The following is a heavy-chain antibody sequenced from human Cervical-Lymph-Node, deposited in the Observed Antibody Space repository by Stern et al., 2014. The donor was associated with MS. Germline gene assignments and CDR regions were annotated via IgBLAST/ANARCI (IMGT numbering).Heavy chain of an antibody. V-gene: IGHV4-30-4*01. CDR1: GGSISSGDYY. CDR2: YYYRGSN. D-gene: IGHD3/OR15-3a*01. CDR3: AREGPRTGTLDY. J-gene: IGHJ4*02. Sequence: QVQLQESGPGLVKPSQTLSLTCTVSGGSISSGDYYWSWIRQPPGKGLEWIGDYYYRGSNYSNPSLKSRVNISVDTYTNPLYLNLSSVTGADTAVYYCAREGPRTGTLDYWGQGTLVTVSS.